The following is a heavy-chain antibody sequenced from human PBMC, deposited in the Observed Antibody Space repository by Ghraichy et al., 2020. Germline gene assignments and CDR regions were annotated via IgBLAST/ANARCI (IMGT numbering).Heavy chain of an antibody. V-gene: IGHV6-1*01. CDR2: TYYRSKWYN. D-gene: IGHD1-1*01. CDR3: VRGVTTGTTSPFDS. J-gene: IGHJ4*02. CDR1: GDSVSTNTVA. Sequence: SQTLSLTCAISGDSVSTNTVAWNWIRPSPSRGLEWLGRTYYRSKWYNDYTESVKSRISVNPDTSKNQFSLQLNSVTPEDTDVYYCVRGVTTGTTSPFDSWGQGTLVTVSS.